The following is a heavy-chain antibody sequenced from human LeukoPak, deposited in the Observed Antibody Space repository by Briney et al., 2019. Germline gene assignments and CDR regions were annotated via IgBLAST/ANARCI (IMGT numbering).Heavy chain of an antibody. CDR3: AKDIDSSGYYRGGFDY. J-gene: IGHJ4*02. CDR1: GFTFDDYA. V-gene: IGHV3-9*03. D-gene: IGHD3-22*01. CDR2: ISWNSATT. Sequence: GGSLRLSCGASGFTFDDYAMHWVRHAPGKGLEWVSGISWNSATTGYADSVRGRFTISRDNAKNSLYLQMNSLRAEDMALYYCAKDIDSSGYYRGGFDYWGQGTLVTVSS.